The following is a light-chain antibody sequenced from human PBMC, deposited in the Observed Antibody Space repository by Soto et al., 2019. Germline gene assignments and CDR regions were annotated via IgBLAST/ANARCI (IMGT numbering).Light chain of an antibody. J-gene: IGKJ5*01. CDR1: QSVSSSY. Sequence: EIVLTQSPGTLSLSPGERATLSCRASQSVSSSYLAWYQQKPGQAPRLLIYGASSRATGIPDRFSGSGSGTDCTLTISRLEPEDFAVYYCQQYGSSPLVTFGQGTRLEI. CDR2: GAS. V-gene: IGKV3-20*01. CDR3: QQYGSSPLVT.